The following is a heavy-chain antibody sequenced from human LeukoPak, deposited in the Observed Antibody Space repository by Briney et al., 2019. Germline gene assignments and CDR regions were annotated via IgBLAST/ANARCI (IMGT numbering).Heavy chain of an antibody. Sequence: GGSLRLSCAASGFTFSSYSMNWVRQAPGKGLEWVSSISSSSSYIYYADSVKGRFTISRDNAKNSLYLQMNSLRAEDTAVYYCARPREGYQLLDYYYGIGVWGQGTTVTVSS. D-gene: IGHD2-2*01. J-gene: IGHJ6*02. CDR3: ARPREGYQLLDYYYGIGV. CDR1: GFTFSSYS. CDR2: ISSSSSYI. V-gene: IGHV3-21*01.